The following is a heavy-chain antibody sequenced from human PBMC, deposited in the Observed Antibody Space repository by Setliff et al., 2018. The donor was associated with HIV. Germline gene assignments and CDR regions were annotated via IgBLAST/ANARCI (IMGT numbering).Heavy chain of an antibody. CDR1: GYTFTAYG. CDR2: ISTYSDET. CDR3: ARDVEHMMDV. V-gene: IGHV1-18*01. Sequence: ASVKVSCKPSGYTFTAYGLSWVRRAPGQGLEWMGWISTYSDETSYAQKLQGRVTMTTDTSTSTAYMELRRLRFDDTAVYYCARDVEHMMDVWGQGTTVTVSS. J-gene: IGHJ6*02.